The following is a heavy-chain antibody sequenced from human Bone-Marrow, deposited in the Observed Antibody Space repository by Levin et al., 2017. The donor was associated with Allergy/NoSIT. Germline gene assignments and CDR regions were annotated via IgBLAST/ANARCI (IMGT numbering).Heavy chain of an antibody. CDR2: ISSRNNYI. CDR3: SRDLPIPRYRDTRIPGAGAGTSAGGGWFDP. D-gene: IGHD6-13*01. J-gene: IGHJ5*02. CDR1: GFTFSNYN. V-gene: IGHV3-21*06. Sequence: GGSLRLSCAASGFTFSNYNMNWVRQAPGMGLEWVSSISSRNNYIYYADSVRGRFTISRDNTKNSLYLEMNSLRAEDTAVYFWSRDLPIPRYRDTRIPGAGAGTSAGGGWFDPWGQGTLVTVSS.